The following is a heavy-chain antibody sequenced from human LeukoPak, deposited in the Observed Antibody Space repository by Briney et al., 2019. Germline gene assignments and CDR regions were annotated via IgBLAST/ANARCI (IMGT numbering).Heavy chain of an antibody. J-gene: IGHJ1*01. D-gene: IGHD3-22*01. V-gene: IGHV3-21*01. Sequence: GGSLRLSCAASGFTFSSYSMNWVRQAPGKGLEWVSSISSSSSYIYYADSVKGRFTISRDNAKNSLYLQMNSLRAEDTAVYYCARDNSPYYYDSSGIQHWGQGTLVTVSS. CDR3: ARDNSPYYYDSSGIQH. CDR1: GFTFSSYS. CDR2: ISSSSSYI.